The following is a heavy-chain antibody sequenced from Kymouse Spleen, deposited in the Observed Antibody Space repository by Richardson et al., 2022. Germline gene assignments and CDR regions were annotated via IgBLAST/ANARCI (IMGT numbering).Heavy chain of an antibody. CDR3: ARGYCSSTSCYANWFDP. CDR2: IYYSGST. D-gene: IGHD2-2*02. Sequence: QLQLQESGPGLVKPSETLSLTCTVSGGSISSSSYYWGWIRQPPGKGLEWIGSIYYSGSTYYNPSLKSRVTISVDTSKNQFSLKLSSVTAADTAVYYCARGYCSSTSCYANWFDPWGQGTLVTVSS. CDR1: GGSISSSSYY. V-gene: IGHV4-39*01. J-gene: IGHJ5*02.